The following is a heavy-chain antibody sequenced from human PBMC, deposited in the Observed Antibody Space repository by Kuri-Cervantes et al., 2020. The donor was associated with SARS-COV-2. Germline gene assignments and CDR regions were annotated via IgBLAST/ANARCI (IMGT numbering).Heavy chain of an antibody. V-gene: IGHV3-21*04. CDR2: ISSSSSYI. CDR3: AKGVAAVGTAGGTYYYHGMDV. D-gene: IGHD6-13*01. CDR1: GFTFSSYS. Sequence: GESLKISCAASGFTFSSYSMNWVRQAPGKGLEWVSSISSSSSYIYYADSVKGRFTISRDNSKNILYLQMHSLRAEDTAIYYCAKGVAAVGTAGGTYYYHGMDVWGQGTTVTVSS. J-gene: IGHJ6*02.